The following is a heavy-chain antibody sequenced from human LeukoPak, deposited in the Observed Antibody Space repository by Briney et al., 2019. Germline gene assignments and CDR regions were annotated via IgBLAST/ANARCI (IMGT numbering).Heavy chain of an antibody. V-gene: IGHV1-2*02. J-gene: IGHJ4*02. CDR2: INPNSGGT. CDR3: ARDDVLTGYYEDY. CDR1: GYTFTGYY. D-gene: IGHD3-9*01. Sequence: ASVKVSCKASGYTFTGYYMHWVRLAPGQGREWMGWINPNSGGTNYAQKFQGRVTMTRDTSISTAYMELSRLRSDDTAVYYCARDDVLTGYYEDYWGQGTLVTVSS.